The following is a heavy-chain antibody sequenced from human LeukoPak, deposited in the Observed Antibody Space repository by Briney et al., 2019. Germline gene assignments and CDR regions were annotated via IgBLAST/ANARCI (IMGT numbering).Heavy chain of an antibody. V-gene: IGHV3-30*18. CDR3: AKEHLPGYYDGSGYSDS. CDR2: ISFDGRNK. Sequence: GGSLRLSCAASRFTFGSYGMHWVRQAPGKGLEWVAVISFDGRNKKYLDSVKGRFTISRDNFKNTLYLQMDSLSAEDTAVCYCAKEHLPGYYDGSGYSDSWGQGTLVTVSS. CDR1: RFTFGSYG. J-gene: IGHJ4*02. D-gene: IGHD3-22*01.